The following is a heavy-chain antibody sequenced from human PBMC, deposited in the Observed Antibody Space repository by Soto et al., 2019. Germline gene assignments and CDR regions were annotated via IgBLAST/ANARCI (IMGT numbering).Heavy chain of an antibody. V-gene: IGHV1-69*08. D-gene: IGHD1-26*01. J-gene: IGHJ4*02. CDR1: GGTFSSYT. Sequence: QVQLVQSGAEVKKPGSSVKVSCKASGGTFSSYTISWVRQAPGQGLEWMGGIIPILGIANYAQKFQGRVTIPEDKATSTDYMELRSLQSENTALYYCARDWPPILGATTSFFDYWGQGTLVTVSS. CDR2: IIPILGIA. CDR3: ARDWPPILGATTSFFDY.